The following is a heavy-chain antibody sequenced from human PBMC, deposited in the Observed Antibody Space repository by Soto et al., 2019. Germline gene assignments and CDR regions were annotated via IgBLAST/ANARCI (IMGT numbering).Heavy chain of an antibody. CDR1: GFIFSSYN. J-gene: IGHJ4*02. Sequence: QVQLVESAGGVVQPGRSLRLSCAASGFIFSSYNMHWVRQAPGKGLEWVAVISYDGSNEYYADSVKGRFTISRDNSKNTQYLQMNSLRHEDTAVYYCARDVVGHGGGFDYWGQGTLVTVSS. V-gene: IGHV3-30-3*01. CDR3: ARDVVGHGGGFDY. D-gene: IGHD2-21*01. CDR2: ISYDGSNE.